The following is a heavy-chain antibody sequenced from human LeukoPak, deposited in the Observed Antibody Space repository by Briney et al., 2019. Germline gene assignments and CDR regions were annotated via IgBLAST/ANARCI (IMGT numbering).Heavy chain of an antibody. Sequence: GGSLRLSCAASGFTFGSYSMNWVRQAPGKGLEWVSSISSSSGYIYYADSVKGRFTISRDNAKNSLYLQMNSLRAEDTAVYYCARVRGYFDSIDYWGQGTLVTVSS. V-gene: IGHV3-21*01. J-gene: IGHJ4*02. CDR2: ISSSSGYI. CDR3: ARVRGYFDSIDY. D-gene: IGHD3-9*01. CDR1: GFTFGSYS.